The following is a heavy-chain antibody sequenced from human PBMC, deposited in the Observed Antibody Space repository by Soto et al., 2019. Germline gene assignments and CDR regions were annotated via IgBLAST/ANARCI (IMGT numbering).Heavy chain of an antibody. CDR2: ISGSGGST. Sequence: GGSLRLSCAASGFTFGGYAVSWVRQAPGKGLEWVSAISGSGGSTYYADSVKGRFTISRDNSKNTLYLQMNSLRAEDTAVYYCAKVITGTTDYYYYYYMDVWGKGTTVTVSS. CDR3: AKVITGTTDYYYYYYMDV. D-gene: IGHD1-7*01. CDR1: GFTFGGYA. J-gene: IGHJ6*03. V-gene: IGHV3-23*01.